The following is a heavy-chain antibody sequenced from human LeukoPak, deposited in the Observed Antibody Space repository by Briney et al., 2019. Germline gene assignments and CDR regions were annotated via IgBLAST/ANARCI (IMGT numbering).Heavy chain of an antibody. V-gene: IGHV4-59*01. D-gene: IGHD4-17*01. CDR2: IYYSGST. J-gene: IGHJ4*02. CDR1: GGSISSYY. Sequence: SETLSLTCTVSGGSISSYYWSWIRQPPGKGLEWIGYIYYSGSTNYDPSLKSRVTISVDTSKNQFSLKLSSVTAVDTAVYYCARGYDYGDYPFDYWGQGTLVTVSS. CDR3: ARGYDYGDYPFDY.